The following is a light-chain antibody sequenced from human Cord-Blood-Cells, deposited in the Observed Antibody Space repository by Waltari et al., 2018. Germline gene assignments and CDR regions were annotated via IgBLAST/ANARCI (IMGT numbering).Light chain of an antibody. CDR3: CSYAGSYTYV. CDR2: DVS. CDR1: SSDVGGYNY. Sequence: GQSVTISCTGTSSDVGGYNYVSWYQQHPGKAPKLMIYDVSKRPSGVPDRFSGSKSGNTASLTISGLQAEDEADYYCCSYAGSYTYVFGTGTKVTV. V-gene: IGLV2-11*01. J-gene: IGLJ1*01.